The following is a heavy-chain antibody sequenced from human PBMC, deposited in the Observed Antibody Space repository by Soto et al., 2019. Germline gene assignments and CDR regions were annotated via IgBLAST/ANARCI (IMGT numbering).Heavy chain of an antibody. J-gene: IGHJ5*02. CDR1: GYRFSDCY. CDR2: INPVSGGT. CDR3: ARDGRTPRFGCKHEQWFDP. V-gene: IGHV1-2*02. D-gene: IGHD2-15*01. Sequence: ASVKVSWKASGYRFSDCYLHWVRPAPGQGLECMDWINPVSGGTNYAQKFQGRVTMTGDTSTSTLYLALTGLRHDDTAVYYCARDGRTPRFGCKHEQWFDPWGHGTLVTVSS.